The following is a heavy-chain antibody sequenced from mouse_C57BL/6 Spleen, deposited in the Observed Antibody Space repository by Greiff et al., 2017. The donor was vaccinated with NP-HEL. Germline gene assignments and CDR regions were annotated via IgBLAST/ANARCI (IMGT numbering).Heavy chain of an antibody. D-gene: IGHD2-10*02. V-gene: IGHV14-3*01. CDR2: IDPANGNT. CDR3: ARASYGNYDAMDY. CDR1: GFNIKNTY. Sequence: VHVKQSVAELVRPGASVKLSCTASGFNIKNTYMHWVKQRPEQGLEWIGRIDPANGNTKYAPKFQGKATITADTSANTAYLQLSSLTSEDTAIYYCARASYGNYDAMDYWGQGTSVTVSS. J-gene: IGHJ4*01.